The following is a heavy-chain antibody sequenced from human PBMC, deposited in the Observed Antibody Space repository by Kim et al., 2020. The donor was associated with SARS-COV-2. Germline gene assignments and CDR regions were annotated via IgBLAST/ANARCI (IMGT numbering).Heavy chain of an antibody. Sequence: SETLSLTCTVSGGSISGYYWSWIRQPPGKGLEWIGYIYYSGSTNYNASLNSRVTISVDTSKNQFSLNLSSVTAADTAVYYCARDYSGGSGGYYMAAYWG. CDR1: GGSISGYY. CDR3: ARDYSGGSGGYYMAAY. V-gene: IGHV4-59*01. D-gene: IGHD3-10*01. CDR2: IYYSGST. J-gene: IGHJ4*01.